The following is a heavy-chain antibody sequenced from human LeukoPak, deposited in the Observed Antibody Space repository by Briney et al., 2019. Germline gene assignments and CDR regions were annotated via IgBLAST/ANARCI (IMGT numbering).Heavy chain of an antibody. CDR2: IGTSGDT. D-gene: IGHD3-10*01. CDR3: ARAYGYGAGSYFKY. J-gene: IGHJ4*02. CDR1: GFTLNNYD. V-gene: IGHV3-13*01. Sequence: PGGSLRLSCAASGFTLNNYDMHWVRHTTGKGPEWVSGIGTSGDTYYSDSAKGRFTISRDNAKNSFYLQMNSLRAGDTAVYFCARAYGYGAGSYFKYWGQGILVTVSS.